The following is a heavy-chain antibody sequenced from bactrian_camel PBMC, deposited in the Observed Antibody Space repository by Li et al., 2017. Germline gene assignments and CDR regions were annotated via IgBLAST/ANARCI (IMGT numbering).Heavy chain of an antibody. J-gene: IGHJ4*01. CDR3: AAVRSGGYCDRKLILVPDD. CDR1: GFTFSSYA. V-gene: IGHV3S1*01. D-gene: IGHD2*01. Sequence: VESGGGLVQPGGSLRLSCAASGFTFSSYAMYWVRQAPGKGLEWVSAISASGGTTIYADSVKGRFTISRDNAENTLYLQMNSLKSEDTAMYYCAAVRSGGYCDRKLILVPDDRGQGTQATVS. CDR2: ISASGGTT.